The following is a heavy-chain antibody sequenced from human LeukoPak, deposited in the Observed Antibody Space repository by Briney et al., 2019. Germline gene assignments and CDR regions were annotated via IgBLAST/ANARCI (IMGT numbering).Heavy chain of an antibody. Sequence: GESLKISCKGSGYSFTSYWIGWVRQMPGKGLEWMGIIYPADPDTRYSPSFQGQVTISADKSISTAYLQWSSLKASDTAMYYCVTLGFWSGYFDNWGQGTLVTISS. J-gene: IGHJ4*02. V-gene: IGHV5-51*01. CDR3: VTLGFWSGYFDN. CDR1: GYSFTSYW. D-gene: IGHD3-3*01. CDR2: IYPADPDT.